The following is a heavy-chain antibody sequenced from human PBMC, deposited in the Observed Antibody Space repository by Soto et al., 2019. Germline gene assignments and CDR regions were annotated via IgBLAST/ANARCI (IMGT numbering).Heavy chain of an antibody. V-gene: IGHV2-5*02. CDR2: IYWDDDK. J-gene: IGHJ3*02. CDR3: AQNVAVAGREAFDI. CDR1: GFSLSTSGVG. Sequence: QITLKESGPTLVKPTQPLTLTCTFSGFSLSTSGVGVGWIRQPPGKALEWLALIYWDDDKRYSPSLKSRLTITKDTSKNQVVLTMTNMDPVDTATYYCAQNVAVAGREAFDIWGQGTMVTVSS. D-gene: IGHD6-19*01.